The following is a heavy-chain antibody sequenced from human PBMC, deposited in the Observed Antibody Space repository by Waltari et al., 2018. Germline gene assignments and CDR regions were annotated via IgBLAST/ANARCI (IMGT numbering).Heavy chain of an antibody. Sequence: EVQLVESGGGLVQPGGSLRLSCAASGFTFSSYSMNWVRQAPGKGLDGVSYISSSSNTIYYADSVKGRFTISRDNAKNSLYLQMNSLRAEDTAVYYCARDGRSGSSLPNYFDYWGQGTLVTVSS. V-gene: IGHV3-48*01. J-gene: IGHJ4*02. D-gene: IGHD1-26*01. CDR3: ARDGRSGSSLPNYFDY. CDR2: ISSSSNTI. CDR1: GFTFSSYS.